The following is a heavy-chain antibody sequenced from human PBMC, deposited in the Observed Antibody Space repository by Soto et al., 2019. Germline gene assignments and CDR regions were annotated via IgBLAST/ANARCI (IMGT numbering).Heavy chain of an antibody. CDR1: GFTFSNYG. CDR3: AKDVGPFYCNSPGSSAKHFDY. D-gene: IGHD2-2*01. J-gene: IGHJ4*02. V-gene: IGHV3-30*18. CDR2: ISYDGSKE. Sequence: GGSLRLSCEASGFTFSNYGTHWVRQAPGEGLEWVAHISYDGSKEHYTDSVKGRFTISRDKSKNMVFMHMNRQRPEDTAVYKCAKDVGPFYCNSPGSSAKHFDYWGQVTLVTVSS.